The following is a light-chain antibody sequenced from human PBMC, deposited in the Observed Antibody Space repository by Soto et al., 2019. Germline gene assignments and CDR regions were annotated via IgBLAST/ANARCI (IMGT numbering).Light chain of an antibody. CDR2: GAS. CDR3: QQYGSSLWT. Sequence: EIVLTQSPGTLSLSPGERATLSCRASQSVSSSYLAWYQQKPGQAPRLLIYGASSRATGIPDRSSGSGSGTDFTLTISRLEPEDLAVYYCQQYGSSLWTFGQGTKVDIK. CDR1: QSVSSSY. V-gene: IGKV3-20*01. J-gene: IGKJ1*01.